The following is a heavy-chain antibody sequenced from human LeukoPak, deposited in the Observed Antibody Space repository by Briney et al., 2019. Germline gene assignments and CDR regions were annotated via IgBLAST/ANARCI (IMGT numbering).Heavy chain of an antibody. V-gene: IGHV4-59*01. CDR3: ASGSAYYDFWSGYSNYFDY. D-gene: IGHD3-3*01. Sequence: PSETLSLTCTVSGGSISSYYWSWIRQPPGKGLEWIGYIYYSGSTNYNPSLKSRVTISVDTSKNQFSLKLSSVTAADTAVYDCASGSAYYDFWSGYSNYFDYWGQGTLVTVSS. CDR2: IYYSGST. CDR1: GGSISSYY. J-gene: IGHJ4*02.